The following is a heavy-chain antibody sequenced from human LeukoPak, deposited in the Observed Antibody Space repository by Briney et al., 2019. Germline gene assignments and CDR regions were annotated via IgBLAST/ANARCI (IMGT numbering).Heavy chain of an antibody. CDR3: ARDKAAAVGYFDY. Sequence: GGSLRLSCAASGFTFSSYGMHWVRQAPGKGLEWVAVIWYDGSNKYYADSVKGRFTISRDNSKNTLYLQMNSLRAEDTAVYYCARDKAAAVGYFDYWGQGTLVTVSS. V-gene: IGHV3-33*01. J-gene: IGHJ4*02. D-gene: IGHD6-13*01. CDR1: GFTFSSYG. CDR2: IWYDGSNK.